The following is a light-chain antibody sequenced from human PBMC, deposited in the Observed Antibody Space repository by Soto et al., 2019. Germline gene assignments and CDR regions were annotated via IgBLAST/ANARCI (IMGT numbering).Light chain of an antibody. V-gene: IGKV1-5*01. CDR2: DAS. CDR3: QQYSSDVFS. J-gene: IGKJ3*01. Sequence: DVQMTQSPSTLSASVGDRVTITCRASQSIGEYLAWYQQKPGKAPKVLMYDASILESGVPSRFSGRGSGRQFTLTISSLQPDDCATYYCQQYSSDVFSFGPGTRVAVK. CDR1: QSIGEY.